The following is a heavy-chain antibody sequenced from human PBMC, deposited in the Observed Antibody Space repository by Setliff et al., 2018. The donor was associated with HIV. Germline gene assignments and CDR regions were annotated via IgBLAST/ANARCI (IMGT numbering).Heavy chain of an antibody. CDR2: INPNSGGT. V-gene: IGHV1-2*02. J-gene: IGHJ5*02. CDR3: AGGEIYGVMTFDH. Sequence: RASVKVSCKASGYTFTGYYMHWVRQAPGQGLEWMGWINPNSGGTTYAQKFQGRVTMTRDTSISTAYMEVSRLRSDDTAVYYCAGGEIYGVMTFDHWGQGTLVTVSS. D-gene: IGHD3-10*01. CDR1: GYTFTGYY.